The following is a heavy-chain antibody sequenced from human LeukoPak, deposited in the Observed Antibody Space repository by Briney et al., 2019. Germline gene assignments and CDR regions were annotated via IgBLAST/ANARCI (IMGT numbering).Heavy chain of an antibody. J-gene: IGHJ5*02. D-gene: IGHD3-10*01. CDR1: GYTFTGYY. V-gene: IGHV1-2*02. Sequence: GASVKVSCKASGYTFTGYYMHWVRQAPGQGLEWMGWINPNSGGTNYAQKFQGRVTMTRDTSISTAYMELSRLRSDDTAVYYCARSRGRITMVRGAYNWFDPWGQGTLVTVSS. CDR3: ARSRGRITMVRGAYNWFDP. CDR2: INPNSGGT.